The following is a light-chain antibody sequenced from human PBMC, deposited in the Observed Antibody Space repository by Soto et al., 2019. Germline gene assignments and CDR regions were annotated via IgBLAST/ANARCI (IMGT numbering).Light chain of an antibody. CDR1: KLGNKY. Sequence: SSELTQPPSVSVSPGQTASITCSGDKLGNKYACWYQQKTGQSPVLVIYQDSKRPSGIPERFSGSNSGNTATLTISGTQAMDEADYYCQAWDSSIVVFGGGTKLTVL. J-gene: IGLJ2*01. CDR3: QAWDSSIVV. CDR2: QDS. V-gene: IGLV3-1*01.